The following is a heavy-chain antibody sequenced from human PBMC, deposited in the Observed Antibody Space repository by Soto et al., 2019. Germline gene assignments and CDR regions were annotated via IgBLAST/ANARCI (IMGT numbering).Heavy chain of an antibody. V-gene: IGHV4-61*01. CDR1: GGSVSSDSYH. CDR3: VTRVGATPPRT. CDR2: IYYSGST. J-gene: IGHJ5*02. Sequence: QVQLQESGPGLVKPSETLSLRCTVSGGSVSSDSYHWCWIRQPPGKGLEWIGNIYYSGSTNYNPSLKSRVTISLDTCKNQFSLKLSSVTAADTAVYYCVTRVGATPPRTWGQGTLVIVSS. D-gene: IGHD1-26*01.